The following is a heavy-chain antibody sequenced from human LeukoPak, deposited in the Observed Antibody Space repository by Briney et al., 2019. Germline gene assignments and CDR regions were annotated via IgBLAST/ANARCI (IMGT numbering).Heavy chain of an antibody. Sequence: GPLSLSCAVSGFTFSDHYMDWVRQAPGKGLEWVGRSRNRAKSYTTDYAASVKGRFTISRDDSKSTLYLQMNSLETEDTAVYYCSRDATGDHWGQGTLVSVSS. J-gene: IGHJ4*02. CDR1: GFTFSDHY. V-gene: IGHV3-72*01. CDR2: SRNRAKSYTT. CDR3: SRDATGDH.